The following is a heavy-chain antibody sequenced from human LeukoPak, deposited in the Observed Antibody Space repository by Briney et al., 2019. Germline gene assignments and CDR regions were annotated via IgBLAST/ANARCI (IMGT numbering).Heavy chain of an antibody. Sequence: PGGSLRLSCTTSGFIFSNYGMHWVRQAPGKGLEWVSFIRHDGSNKYYADSVKGRFTISRDNFKNTLYLQMSSLTPEDTAVYYCAKDLMRDRWFGESWGQGTLVTVSS. J-gene: IGHJ5*02. V-gene: IGHV3-30*02. CDR2: IRHDGSNK. D-gene: IGHD3-10*01. CDR3: AKDLMRDRWFGES. CDR1: GFIFSNYG.